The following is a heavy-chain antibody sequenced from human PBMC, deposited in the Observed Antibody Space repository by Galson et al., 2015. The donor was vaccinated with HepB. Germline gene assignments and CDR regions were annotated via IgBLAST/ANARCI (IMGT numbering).Heavy chain of an antibody. V-gene: IGHV3-15*01. CDR1: GFTFSNAW. J-gene: IGHJ4*02. Sequence: SLRLSCAASGFTFSNAWMSWVRQAPGKGLEWVGRIKSKTDGGTTDYAAPVKGRFTISRDDSKNTLYLQMNSLKTEDTAVYYCARAVMDTAMVIDITGSFDYWGQGTLVTVSS. CDR2: IKSKTDGGTT. CDR3: ARAVMDTAMVIDITGSFDY. D-gene: IGHD5-18*01.